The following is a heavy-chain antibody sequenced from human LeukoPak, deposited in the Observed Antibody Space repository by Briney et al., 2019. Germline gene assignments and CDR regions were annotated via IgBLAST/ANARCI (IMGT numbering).Heavy chain of an antibody. J-gene: IGHJ4*02. D-gene: IGHD3-16*02. CDR1: GESVSSNNAA. Sequence: SQTLSLTCAISGESVSSNNAAWTWIRQSPSRGLEWLGRTYYRSKWYSDYAVSVKSRIAISPNTSKNQFSLQLHPVTPEDTAVYYCXREYLASYLIYWGQGTLVTVSS. CDR2: TYYRSKWYS. CDR3: XREYLASYLIY. V-gene: IGHV6-1*01.